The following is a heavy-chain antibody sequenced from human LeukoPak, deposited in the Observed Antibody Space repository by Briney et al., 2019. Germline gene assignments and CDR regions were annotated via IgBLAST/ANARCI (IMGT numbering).Heavy chain of an antibody. CDR1: GFSLSTSGVG. Sequence: ESGPTLVKPTQTLTLTCTFSGFSLSTSGVGVGWIRQPPGKALEWLALIYWDDDKRYSPSLKSRLTITKDTSKNQVVLTMTNMDPVDTATYYCAHSRDIQLWLHEGYFDYWGQGTLVTVSS. CDR2: IYWDDDK. V-gene: IGHV2-5*02. CDR3: AHSRDIQLWLHEGYFDY. D-gene: IGHD5-18*01. J-gene: IGHJ4*02.